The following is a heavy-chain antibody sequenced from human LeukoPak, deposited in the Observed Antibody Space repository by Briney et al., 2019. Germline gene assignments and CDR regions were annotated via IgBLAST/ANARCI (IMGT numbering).Heavy chain of an antibody. CDR2: IRGSGDST. CDR3: AKDCISGWYGNHFDF. V-gene: IGHV3-23*01. CDR1: GFTFSSYA. D-gene: IGHD6-19*01. J-gene: IGHJ4*02. Sequence: GGSLRLSCAASGFTFSSYAMNWVRQAPGKGLEWVSSIRGSGDSTYYADSVKGRFTISRDNSMNTLYLQISSLRAEDTAIYYCAKDCISGWYGNHFDFWGQGTLVTGSS.